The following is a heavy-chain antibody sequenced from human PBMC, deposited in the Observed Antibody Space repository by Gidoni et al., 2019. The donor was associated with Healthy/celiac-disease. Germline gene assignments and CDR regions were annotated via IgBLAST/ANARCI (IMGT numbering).Heavy chain of an antibody. D-gene: IGHD3-10*01. V-gene: IGHV3-30*18. CDR3: AKDTRVLLWFGESLDY. J-gene: IGHJ4*02. CDR1: GFTFSSYG. Sequence: QVQLVESGGGVVQPGRSLRLPCAASGFTFSSYGMHWFRQAPGKGLAGVAVTSYDGSNKYYADSVKGRFTISRDNSKNTLYLQMNSLRAEDTAVYYCAKDTRVLLWFGESLDYWGQGTLVTVSS. CDR2: TSYDGSNK.